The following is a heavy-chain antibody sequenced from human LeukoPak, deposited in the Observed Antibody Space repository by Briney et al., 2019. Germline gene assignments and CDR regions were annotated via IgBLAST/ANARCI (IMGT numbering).Heavy chain of an antibody. CDR1: GASISSSNW. J-gene: IGHJ3*02. CDR3: ARGYGARTYEAFDI. CDR2: IYHSGST. Sequence: SETLSLTCAVSGASISSSNWWSWVRQPPGKGLEWIGEIYHSGSTNYNPSLKSRVTISVDRSKNQFSLKLTSVTAADTAVYYCARGYGARTYEAFDIWGQGTMVTVSS. V-gene: IGHV4-4*02. D-gene: IGHD3-10*01.